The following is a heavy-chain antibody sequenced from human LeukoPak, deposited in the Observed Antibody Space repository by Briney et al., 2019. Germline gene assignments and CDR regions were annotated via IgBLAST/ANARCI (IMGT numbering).Heavy chain of an antibody. CDR3: ARMRYSSRWRDFDY. CDR1: GFTFSSYS. V-gene: IGHV3-21*01. CDR2: ISSSSSYI. D-gene: IGHD6-19*01. J-gene: IGHJ4*02. Sequence: GGSLRLSCAASGFTFSSYSMNWVRQAPGKGLEWVSSISSSSSYIYYADSVKGRFTISRDNAKNSLYLQMNSLRAEDTAVYYCARMRYSSRWRDFDYWGQGTLVTVSS.